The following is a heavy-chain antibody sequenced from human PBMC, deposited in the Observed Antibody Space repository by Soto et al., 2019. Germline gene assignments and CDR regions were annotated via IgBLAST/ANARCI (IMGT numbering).Heavy chain of an antibody. CDR3: ATGGSGWDLYFDY. CDR1: GYTLTELS. Sequence: ASVKVSCKVSGYTLTELSMHWVRQAPGKGLEWMGGFHPEDGETIYAQKFQGRVTMTEDTSTDTAYMELSSLRSEDTAVYYCATGGSGWDLYFDYWGQGILVTGSS. J-gene: IGHJ4*02. CDR2: FHPEDGET. V-gene: IGHV1-24*01. D-gene: IGHD6-19*01.